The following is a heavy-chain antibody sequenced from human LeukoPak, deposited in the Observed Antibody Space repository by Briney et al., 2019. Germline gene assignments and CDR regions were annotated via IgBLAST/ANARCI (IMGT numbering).Heavy chain of an antibody. J-gene: IGHJ4*02. V-gene: IGHV3-48*01. CDR3: AKATYGSGNYYNGDYFDY. D-gene: IGHD3-10*01. CDR2: IRISSSTI. CDR1: GLTFSNHG. Sequence: GGSLRLSCAASGLTFSNHGMNWVRQAPGKGLEWVSCIRISSSTIYHADSVKGRFTISRDNSNNTLYLQMNSLRAEDTAVYYCAKATYGSGNYYNGDYFDYWGQGTLVTVSS.